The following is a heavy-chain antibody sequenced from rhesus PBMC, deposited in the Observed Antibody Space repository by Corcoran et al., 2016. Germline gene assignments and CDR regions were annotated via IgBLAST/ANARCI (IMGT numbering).Heavy chain of an antibody. D-gene: IGHD6-25*01. Sequence: QLQLQESGPGLVKPSETLSLTCAVSGGSISGYFWSWIRQPPGKGLEWIGRISGSAGNPDYNPSLKSRFTISRATSMNQFSLRLTSVTAADTAVYYCARDRASTGPEDFDYWGQGILVTVSS. CDR2: ISGSAGNP. CDR3: ARDRASTGPEDFDY. CDR1: GGSISGYF. V-gene: IGHV4-173*01. J-gene: IGHJ4*01.